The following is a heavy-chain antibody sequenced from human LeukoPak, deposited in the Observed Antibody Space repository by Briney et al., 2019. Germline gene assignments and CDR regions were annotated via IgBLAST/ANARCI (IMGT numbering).Heavy chain of an antibody. Sequence: GGSLRLSCAASGFTVSSNYMSWVRQAPGKGLEWVSVIYSGGSTYYADSVKGRFTISRDNSKNSLYLQMNSLRAEDTAVYYCARSPYSSGWRKAFDIWGQGTMVTVSS. CDR3: ARSPYSSGWRKAFDI. D-gene: IGHD6-19*01. CDR1: GFTVSSNY. CDR2: IYSGGST. J-gene: IGHJ3*02. V-gene: IGHV3-66*01.